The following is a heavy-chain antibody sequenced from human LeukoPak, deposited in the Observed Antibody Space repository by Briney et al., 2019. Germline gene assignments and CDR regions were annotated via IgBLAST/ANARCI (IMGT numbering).Heavy chain of an antibody. CDR2: ISSSSSYI. D-gene: IGHD3-10*01. CDR3: ARRSFYYGSGSSKPVFYGMDV. CDR1: GFTFSSYS. V-gene: IGHV3-21*01. J-gene: IGHJ6*02. Sequence: GGSLRLSCAASGFTFSSYSMTWVRQAPGKGLEWASSISSSSSYIYYADSVKGRFTISRDNAKNSLYLQMNSLRAEDTAVYYCARRSFYYGSGSSKPVFYGMDVWGQGTTVTVSS.